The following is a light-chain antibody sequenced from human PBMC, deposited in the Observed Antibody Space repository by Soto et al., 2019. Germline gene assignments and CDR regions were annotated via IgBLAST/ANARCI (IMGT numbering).Light chain of an antibody. CDR2: KIS. CDR3: MQATQFPWT. CDR1: QSLEDSDGNSY. Sequence: IVMTQTPLSSAVTLGQPASISCRSSQSLEDSDGNSYLSWLHQRPGQPPRLLIYKISNRLSGVPDRFSGSGAGTVFTLRISRVEADDVGLYYCMQATQFPWTFGQGPRVEIK. V-gene: IGKV2-24*01. J-gene: IGKJ1*01.